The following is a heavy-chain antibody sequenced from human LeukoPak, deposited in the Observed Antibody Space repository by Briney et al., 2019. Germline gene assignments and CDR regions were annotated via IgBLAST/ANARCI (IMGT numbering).Heavy chain of an antibody. CDR1: GGSFSGYY. Sequence: SETLSLTCAVYGGSFSGYYWSWIRQPPGKGLEWIGSIYYSGSTYYNPSLKSRVTISVDTSKNQFSLKLSSVTAADTAVYYCARVELFIVGATTLSHFDYWGQGTLVTVSS. V-gene: IGHV4-34*01. CDR2: IYYSGST. D-gene: IGHD1-26*01. CDR3: ARVELFIVGATTLSHFDY. J-gene: IGHJ4*02.